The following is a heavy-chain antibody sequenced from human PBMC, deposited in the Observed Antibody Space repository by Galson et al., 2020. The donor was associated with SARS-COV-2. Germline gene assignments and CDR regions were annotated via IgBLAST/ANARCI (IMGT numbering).Heavy chain of an antibody. CDR2: LSGSGFST. CDR3: AKDLLEVRAXXXXDV. Sequence: GGSLRLSCAASGFTFSSYAMNWVRQAPGKGLEWVSTLSGSGFSTYYADSVKGRFTISRDNSKNTAYLQMNSLRAEDTAVYYCAKDLLEVRAXXXXDVXGQGTTVTVSS. J-gene: IGHJ6*02. CDR1: GFTFSSYA. V-gene: IGHV3-23*01.